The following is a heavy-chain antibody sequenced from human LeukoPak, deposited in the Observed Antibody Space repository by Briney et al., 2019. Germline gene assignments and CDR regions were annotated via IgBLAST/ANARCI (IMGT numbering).Heavy chain of an antibody. J-gene: IGHJ4*02. CDR2: ISSSGPTI. V-gene: IGHV3-48*03. Sequence: GGSLRLSCAASGFSFSSYEMNWVRQAPGKGLEWVSYISSSGPTIYYADSVKGRFTISRDNAKNSLYLQMNSLRVEDTAVYYCAGAGKDTSGYYDYWGQGTLVTVSS. CDR3: AGAGKDTSGYYDY. D-gene: IGHD3-22*01. CDR1: GFSFSSYE.